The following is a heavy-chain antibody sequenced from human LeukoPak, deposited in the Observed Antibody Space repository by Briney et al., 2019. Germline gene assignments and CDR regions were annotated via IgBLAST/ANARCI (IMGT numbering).Heavy chain of an antibody. Sequence: SETLSLTCTVSGGSISSYYWSWIRQPPGKGLEWIGYIYYSGSTNYNPSLKSRVTISVDTSKNHFSLKLSSVTAADTAVYYCARYYYGSGSYENWFDPWGQGTLVTVSS. CDR2: IYYSGST. CDR3: ARYYYGSGSYENWFDP. CDR1: GGSISSYY. D-gene: IGHD3-10*01. J-gene: IGHJ5*02. V-gene: IGHV4-59*01.